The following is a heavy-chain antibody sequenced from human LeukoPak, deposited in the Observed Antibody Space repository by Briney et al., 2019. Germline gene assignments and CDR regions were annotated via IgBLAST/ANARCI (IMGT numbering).Heavy chain of an antibody. J-gene: IGHJ6*02. CDR2: MSYEGTNK. CDR3: AKDRHYDFWSGYQMDV. CDR1: GFTFSSYG. Sequence: GGSLRLSCTASGFTFSSYGMHWVRQAPGMGLEWVAVMSYEGTNKYYADSVRGQFTISRDNSKSTLYLQMNSLRDEDTAVYYCAKDRHYDFWSGYQMDVWGQGTTVIVSS. D-gene: IGHD3-3*01. V-gene: IGHV3-30*18.